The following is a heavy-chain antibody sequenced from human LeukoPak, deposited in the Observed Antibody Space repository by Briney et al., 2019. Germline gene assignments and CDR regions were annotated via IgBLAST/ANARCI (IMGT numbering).Heavy chain of an antibody. CDR2: ISHDGSNE. V-gene: IGHV3-30*18. CDR3: AKPRYSYYYDSSGGFDY. Sequence: GRSLRLSCAASGFTFSDYGMHWVRQAPGKGLEWVAVISHDGSNEYYGDSVKGRFTISRDNSKNTLYVQMNSLRAEDTAVYCCAKPRYSYYYDSSGGFDYWGREPWSPSPQ. J-gene: IGHJ4*02. CDR1: GFTFSDYG. D-gene: IGHD3-22*01.